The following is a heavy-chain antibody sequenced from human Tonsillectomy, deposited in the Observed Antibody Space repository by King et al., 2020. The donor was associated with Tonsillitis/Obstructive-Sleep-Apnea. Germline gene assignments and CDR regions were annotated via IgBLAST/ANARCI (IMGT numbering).Heavy chain of an antibody. Sequence: VQLVESGGGVVQPARSLRLSCAASGFIFSSYAMNWVRQAPGKGLEWLAFISNDGSKRYYADSVKGRFTISRDNSKNSLYMQMNSLRAEDTAVYYCARDPGHGGRGYFPAYFDHWGQGTLVTVSS. D-gene: IGHD3-16*01. CDR2: ISNDGSKR. CDR3: ARDPGHGGRGYFPAYFDH. J-gene: IGHJ4*02. V-gene: IGHV3-30*04. CDR1: GFIFSSYA.